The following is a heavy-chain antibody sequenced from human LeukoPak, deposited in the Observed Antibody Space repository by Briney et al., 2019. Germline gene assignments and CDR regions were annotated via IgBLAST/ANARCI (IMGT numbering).Heavy chain of an antibody. J-gene: IGHJ6*02. CDR1: GGSISSSSYY. CDR2: IYYSGST. D-gene: IGHD6-19*01. CDR3: ARHVSRVTVAGLSDYGMDV. V-gene: IGHV4-39*01. Sequence: SETLSLTCTVSGGSISSSSYYWGWIRQPPGKGLEWIGSIYYSGSTYYNPSLKSRVTISVDTSKNQFSLKLSSVTAADTPVYYCARHVSRVTVAGLSDYGMDVWGQGTTVTVSS.